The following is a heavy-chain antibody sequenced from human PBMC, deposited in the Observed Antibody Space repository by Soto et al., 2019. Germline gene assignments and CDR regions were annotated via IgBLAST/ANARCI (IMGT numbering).Heavy chain of an antibody. D-gene: IGHD3-9*01. CDR2: ISGGGGGT. CDR3: AKGSQYDILTAYHAFDS. CDR1: GGSISSYY. V-gene: IGHV3-23*01. J-gene: IGHJ4*02. Sequence: PSETLSLTCTVSGGSISSYYWSWIRQPPGKGLEWVSSISGGGGGTHYADYMKGRFTISRDNSKNTLHLEMNRLRADDTAVYYCAKGSQYDILTAYHAFDSWGQGTLVTVSS.